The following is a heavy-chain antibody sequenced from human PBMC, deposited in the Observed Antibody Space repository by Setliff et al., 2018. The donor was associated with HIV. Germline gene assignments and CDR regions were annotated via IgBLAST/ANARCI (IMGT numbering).Heavy chain of an antibody. CDR2: ISPDVNRN. D-gene: IGHD3-10*01. V-gene: IGHV3-7*03. J-gene: IGHJ4*02. Sequence: GGSLRLSCAASGFAFNNFWMHWVRQAPGKGLEWVASISPDVNRNHCVGSVKGRFAASRDNAKSSLYLQMNSLRAEDTAVYYCARVPPRWFGQLLYLQAFDHWGQGTLVTVSS. CDR3: ARVPPRWFGQLLYLQAFDH. CDR1: GFAFNNFW.